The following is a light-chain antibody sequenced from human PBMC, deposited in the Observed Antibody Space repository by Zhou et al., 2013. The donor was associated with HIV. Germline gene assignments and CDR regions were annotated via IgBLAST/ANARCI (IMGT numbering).Light chain of an antibody. J-gene: IGKJ1*01. Sequence: DIQMTQSPSSLSASVGDRVTITCRASQGISNYLAWFQQKPGKAPKLLIYAASSLQGGVPSRFSGRGSGTDFTLTITSLQPEDFATYYCQQSYSTSRGRWTFGQGPRWKSN. CDR2: AAS. V-gene: IGKV1-39*01. CDR3: QQSYSTSRGRWT. CDR1: QGISNY.